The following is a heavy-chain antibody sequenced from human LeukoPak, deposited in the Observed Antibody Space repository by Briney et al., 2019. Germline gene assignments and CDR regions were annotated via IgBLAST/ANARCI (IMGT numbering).Heavy chain of an antibody. CDR1: GGTISSYA. V-gene: IGHV1-69*05. CDR2: IIPIFGTA. CDR3: ARGLWWYGIAAAGPVTFDI. J-gene: IGHJ3*02. D-gene: IGHD6-13*01. Sequence: ASAKVSCKASGGTISSYAISCVRQAPGQGLEWMGGIIPIFGTANYAQKFQGRVTITTDESTSTAYMELSSLRSEDTAVYYCARGLWWYGIAAAGPVTFDIWGQGTMVTVSS.